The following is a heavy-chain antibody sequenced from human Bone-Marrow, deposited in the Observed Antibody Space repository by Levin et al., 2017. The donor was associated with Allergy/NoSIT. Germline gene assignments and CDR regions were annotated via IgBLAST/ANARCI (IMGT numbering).Heavy chain of an antibody. Sequence: GGSLRLSCAASGFSFSSYWMSWVRQAPGKGPEWVANIKEDGSEKYCVDSVKGRFTISRDNTKNSLYLQMNSLRAEDTAVYYCATEWGRAFDIWGQGTMVTVSS. D-gene: IGHD3-3*01. J-gene: IGHJ3*02. CDR2: IKEDGSEK. CDR1: GFSFSSYW. V-gene: IGHV3-7*03. CDR3: ATEWGRAFDI.